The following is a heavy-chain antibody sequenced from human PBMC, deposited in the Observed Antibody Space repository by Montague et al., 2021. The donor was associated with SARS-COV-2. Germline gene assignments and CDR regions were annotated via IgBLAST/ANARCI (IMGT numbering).Heavy chain of an antibody. Sequence: PPLVKPTQTLTLTCTFSGFSLSTSGVCVSWIRQPPGKALEWLALIDWDDDKYYSTSLKTRLTISKDTSKNQVVLTMTNMDPVDTATYYCARSYYDILTGYYMAFDYWGQGTLVTVST. J-gene: IGHJ4*02. CDR1: GFSLSTSGVC. CDR2: IDWDDDK. V-gene: IGHV2-70*01. CDR3: ARSYYDILTGYYMAFDY. D-gene: IGHD3-9*01.